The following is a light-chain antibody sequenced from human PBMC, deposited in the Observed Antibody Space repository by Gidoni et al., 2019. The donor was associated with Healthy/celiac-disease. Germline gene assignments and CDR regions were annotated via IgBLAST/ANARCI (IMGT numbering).Light chain of an antibody. V-gene: IGLV1-40*01. J-gene: IGLJ2*01. CDR3: QSYDSSLSVV. CDR1: SSNIGAGYD. Sequence: QSVLTQPPSHPAAPGQRVTISCTGSSSNIGAGYDAHWYQQLPGTAPKLLIYGNSNRPSGVPDRFSGSKSGTSASLAITGLQAEDEADYYCQSYDSSLSVVFGGGTKLTVL. CDR2: GNS.